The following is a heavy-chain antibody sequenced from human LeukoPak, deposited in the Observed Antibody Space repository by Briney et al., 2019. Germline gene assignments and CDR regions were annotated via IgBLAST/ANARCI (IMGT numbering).Heavy chain of an antibody. CDR2: IIPIFGTA. CDR1: GGTFSRYA. J-gene: IGHJ4*02. CDR3: ARVPGMNYYDSSGYPFDY. D-gene: IGHD3-22*01. Sequence: VASVKVSYKASGGTFSRYAISWVRQAPGQGLEWMGGIIPIFGTANYAQKFQGRVTITADESTSTDHMELSSLRSEDTAVYSGARVPGMNYYDSSGYPFDYWGQGTLVTVSS. V-gene: IGHV1-69*01.